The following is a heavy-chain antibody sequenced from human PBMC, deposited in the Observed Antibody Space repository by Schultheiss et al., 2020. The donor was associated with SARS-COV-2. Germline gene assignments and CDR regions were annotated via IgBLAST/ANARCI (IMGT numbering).Heavy chain of an antibody. V-gene: IGHV4-59*08. Sequence: SETLSLNCTVSGGSISSYYWSWIRQPPGKGLEWIGYFYYSGSTNYNPSLKSRVTISVDTSKNQFSLKLSSVTAADTAVYYCARHRGVDCSSTSCRRYYYYYGMDVWGQGTTVTVSS. D-gene: IGHD2-2*01. J-gene: IGHJ6*02. CDR2: FYYSGST. CDR3: ARHRGVDCSSTSCRRYYYYYGMDV. CDR1: GGSISSYY.